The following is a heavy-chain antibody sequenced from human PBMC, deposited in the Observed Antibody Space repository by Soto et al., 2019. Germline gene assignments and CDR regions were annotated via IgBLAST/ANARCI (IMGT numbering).Heavy chain of an antibody. D-gene: IGHD3-9*01. J-gene: IGHJ6*02. Sequence: ASVKVSCKASGYTFTSYGISWVRQAPGQGLEWMGWISAYNGNTNYAQKLQGRVTMTTDTSTSTAYMELRSLRSDDTAVYYCARDPTTHYDILTGSYYGMDVWGQGTKVTVSS. CDR3: ARDPTTHYDILTGSYYGMDV. CDR2: ISAYNGNT. CDR1: GYTFTSYG. V-gene: IGHV1-18*01.